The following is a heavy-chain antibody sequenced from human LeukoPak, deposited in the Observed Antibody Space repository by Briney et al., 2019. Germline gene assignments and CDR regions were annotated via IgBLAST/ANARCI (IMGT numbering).Heavy chain of an antibody. CDR1: GDSISSGDYY. J-gene: IGHJ3*02. CDR2: IYYSGST. Sequence: PSETLSLTCTVSGDSISSGDYYWSWLRQPPGKGLEWIGYIYYSGSTYYNPSLKSRVTISVDTSKNQFSLKLSSVTAADTAVYYCARAVRTFGWLHAFDIWGQGTMVTVSS. D-gene: IGHD5-12*01. V-gene: IGHV4-30-4*01. CDR3: ARAVRTFGWLHAFDI.